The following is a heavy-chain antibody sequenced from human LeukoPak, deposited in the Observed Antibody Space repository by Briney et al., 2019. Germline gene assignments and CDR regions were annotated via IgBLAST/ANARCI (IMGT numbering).Heavy chain of an antibody. Sequence: GGSLRLSCAASGFTFSSYAMSWVRQAPGKGLQCVSAISGRRASTYYAGSVKGRFTISRDNSKNTLLLQMDSLRAEDKAVYYCAKNQDGYYYYWMDVWGQGTTVSVSS. V-gene: IGHV3-23*01. CDR2: ISGRRAST. J-gene: IGHJ6*02. D-gene: IGHD1-14*01. CDR1: GFTFSSYA. CDR3: AKNQDGYYYYWMDV.